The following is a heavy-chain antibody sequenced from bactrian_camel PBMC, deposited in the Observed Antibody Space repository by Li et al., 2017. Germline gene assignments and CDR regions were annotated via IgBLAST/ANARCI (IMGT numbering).Heavy chain of an antibody. CDR2: ITSLPSLFRAA. Sequence: HVQLVESGGGLVQPGESLRLSCVASGITFSRHDMSWVRQAPGKEVEWVAGITSLPSLFRAASYADSVKGRFTVSREDAKNTLYLQMNNLKPDDSAMYYCAADRGTLGPALWEGNYGTWGQGTQVTVS. J-gene: IGHJ6*01. V-gene: IGHV3S6*01. CDR3: AADRGTLGPALWEGNYGT. D-gene: IGHD3*01. CDR1: GITFSRHD.